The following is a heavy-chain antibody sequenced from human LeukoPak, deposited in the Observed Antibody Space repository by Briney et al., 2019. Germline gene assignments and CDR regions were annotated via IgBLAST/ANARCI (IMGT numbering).Heavy chain of an antibody. Sequence: PGGSLRLSCAASGFTFSSYAMHWVRQAPGKGLEWVAVISYDGSNKYYAASVKGRFTISRDNSKNTLYLQMSSLSAEDTAVYYCARTTTPHYYGSGSYALGYWGQGTLVTVPS. CDR3: ARTTTPHYYGSGSYALGY. V-gene: IGHV3-30-3*01. CDR2: ISYDGSNK. J-gene: IGHJ4*02. CDR1: GFTFSSYA. D-gene: IGHD3-10*01.